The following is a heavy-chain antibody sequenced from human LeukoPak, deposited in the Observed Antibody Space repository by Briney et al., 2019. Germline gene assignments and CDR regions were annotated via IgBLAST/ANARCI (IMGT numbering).Heavy chain of an antibody. J-gene: IGHJ3*02. CDR3: ASDAGTMVRGVIYAFDI. Sequence: SETLSLTCTVSGGSISSYYWSWIRQPPGKGLEWIGYIYYSGSTNYNPSLKSRVTISVDTSKNQFSLKLSSVTAADTAVYYCASDAGTMVRGVIYAFDIWGQGTMVTVSS. D-gene: IGHD3-10*01. V-gene: IGHV4-59*01. CDR2: IYYSGST. CDR1: GGSISSYY.